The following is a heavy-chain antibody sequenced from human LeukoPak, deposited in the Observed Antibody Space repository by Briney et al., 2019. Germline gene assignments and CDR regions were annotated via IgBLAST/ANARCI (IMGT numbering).Heavy chain of an antibody. CDR2: IKEDGREK. V-gene: IGHV3-7*01. J-gene: IGHJ4*02. D-gene: IGHD5-12*01. CDR1: GFTFSSYG. CDR3: ARDGTEWLRYFDY. Sequence: GGSPRLSCVGSGFTFSSYGMSSARPAPGEGLELVAYIKEDGREKYYLDSVKSRFTISRDNAKNSLYLQMNSLRAEDTAVYYCARDGTEWLRYFDYWGQGTLVTVSS.